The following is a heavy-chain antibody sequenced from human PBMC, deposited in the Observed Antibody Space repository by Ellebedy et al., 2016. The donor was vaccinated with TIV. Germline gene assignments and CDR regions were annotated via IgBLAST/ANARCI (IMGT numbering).Heavy chain of an antibody. J-gene: IGHJ4*02. V-gene: IGHV3-30-3*01. D-gene: IGHD6-19*01. CDR3: ARDRQWLIFDY. Sequence: GESLKISCAASGFSFSNYVMHWARQTPGKGLEWVAVISYNGSNKYYTESVKGRFTISRDDSKNTLDLQMNSLRPEDTAVYFCARDRQWLIFDYWGQGALVTVSS. CDR2: ISYNGSNK. CDR1: GFSFSNYV.